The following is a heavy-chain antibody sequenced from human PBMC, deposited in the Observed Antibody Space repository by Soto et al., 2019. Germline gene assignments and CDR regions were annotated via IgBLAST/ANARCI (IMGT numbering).Heavy chain of an antibody. J-gene: IGHJ4*02. CDR3: ARDWNYFDY. CDR2: ISSSSGTI. D-gene: IGHD1-1*01. Sequence: GGSLRLSCAASGFTFSSYSMNWVRQAPGMGLEWVSYISSSSGTIYYADSVKGRFTISRDNAKNSLYLQMNSLRAEDTAVYYCARDWNYFDYWGQGTLVTVSS. V-gene: IGHV3-48*01. CDR1: GFTFSSYS.